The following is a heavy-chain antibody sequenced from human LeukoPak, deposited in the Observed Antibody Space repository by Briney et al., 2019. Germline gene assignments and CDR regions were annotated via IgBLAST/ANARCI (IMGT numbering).Heavy chain of an antibody. D-gene: IGHD3-9*01. CDR2: IYYSGST. CDR1: GGSISSSSYY. J-gene: IGHJ4*02. Sequence: SETLSLTCTISGGSISSSSYYWGWIRQPPGKGLEWIGSIYYSGSTYYNPSLKSRVTISVDTSKNQFSLKLSSVTAADTAVYYCARREHYDILTGYYLGIDYWGQGTLVTVSS. CDR3: ARREHYDILTGYYLGIDY. V-gene: IGHV4-39*07.